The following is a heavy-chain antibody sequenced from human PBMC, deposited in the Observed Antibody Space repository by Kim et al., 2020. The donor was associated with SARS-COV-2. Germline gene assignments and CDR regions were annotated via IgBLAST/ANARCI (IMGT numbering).Heavy chain of an antibody. D-gene: IGHD4-17*01. V-gene: IGHV3-30*01. CDR3: ARDPGDHGDYYFDY. J-gene: IGHJ4*02. Sequence: AESMKGRITISGENSKNTLYLQVNSLRPDDTAVYCCARDPGDHGDYYFDYWGQGTLVTVSS.